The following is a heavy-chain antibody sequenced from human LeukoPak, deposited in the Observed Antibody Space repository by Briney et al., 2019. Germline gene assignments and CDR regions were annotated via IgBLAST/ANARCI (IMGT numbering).Heavy chain of an antibody. CDR2: IYTSRST. Sequence: SETLSLICTVSGGSISSYYWSWIRQPAGKGLEWIGRIYTSRSTNYNPFLKSRVTMSVDTSKNQFSLKLSSVTAADTAVYYCSIAAAGTGSEASDYWGQGTLVSVSS. J-gene: IGHJ4*02. CDR3: SIAAAGTGSEASDY. CDR1: GGSISSYY. V-gene: IGHV4-4*07. D-gene: IGHD6-13*01.